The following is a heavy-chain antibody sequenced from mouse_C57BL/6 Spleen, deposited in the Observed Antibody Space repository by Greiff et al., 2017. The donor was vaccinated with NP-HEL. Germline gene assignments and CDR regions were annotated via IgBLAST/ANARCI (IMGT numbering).Heavy chain of an antibody. CDR3: TRDRYDAWFAY. D-gene: IGHD2-3*01. J-gene: IGHJ3*01. V-gene: IGHV5-9-1*02. Sequence: EVKLVESGEGLVKPGGSLKLSCAASGFTFSSYAMSWVRQTPEQRLEWVAYISSGGDYIYYADTVKGRFTISRDNARNTLYLQMSRLKSEDTAMYYCTRDRYDAWFAYWGQGTLVTVAA. CDR2: ISSGGDYI. CDR1: GFTFSSYA.